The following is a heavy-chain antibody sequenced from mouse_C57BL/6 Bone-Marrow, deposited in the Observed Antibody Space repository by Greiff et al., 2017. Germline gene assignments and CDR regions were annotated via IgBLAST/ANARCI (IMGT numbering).Heavy chain of an antibody. J-gene: IGHJ3*01. D-gene: IGHD1-1*01. Sequence: EVMLVESGGGLVKPGGSLKLSCAASGFTFSDYGMHWVRQAPEKGLEWVAYISSGSSTIYYADTVKGRFTISRDNAKNTLFLQMTSLRSEDTAMYYCARPGLLLSAWFAYWGQGTLVTVSA. CDR3: ARPGLLLSAWFAY. CDR1: GFTFSDYG. CDR2: ISSGSSTI. V-gene: IGHV5-17*01.